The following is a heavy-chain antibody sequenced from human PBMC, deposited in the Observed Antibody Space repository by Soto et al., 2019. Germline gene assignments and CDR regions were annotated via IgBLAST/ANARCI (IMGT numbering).Heavy chain of an antibody. D-gene: IGHD6-19*01. J-gene: IGHJ4*02. Sequence: QLQLQESGPGLVKASETLSLTCTVSGGSITRNNHFWGWIRQSPGKGLEWIGSIPYGGTTNYNPSRKSRVIMSAETSKNQFSRMMNSVTAADTAGYYCARLGSSGWYQGSYFDYWGQGTLVTVSS. CDR2: IPYGGTT. CDR3: ARLGSSGWYQGSYFDY. V-gene: IGHV4-39*01. CDR1: GGSITRNNHF.